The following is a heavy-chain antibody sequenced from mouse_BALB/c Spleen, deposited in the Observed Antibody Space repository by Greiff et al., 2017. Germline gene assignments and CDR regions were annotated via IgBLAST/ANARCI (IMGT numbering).Heavy chain of an antibody. Sequence: EVMLVESGGDLVKPGGSLKLSCAASGFTFSSYGMSWVRQTPDKRLEWVATISSGGSYTYYPDSVKGRFTISRDNAKNTLYLQMSSLKSEDTAMYYCARHLPLGYDYDPFAYWGQGTLVTVSA. CDR1: GFTFSSYG. D-gene: IGHD2-4*01. V-gene: IGHV5-6*01. J-gene: IGHJ3*01. CDR3: ARHLPLGYDYDPFAY. CDR2: ISSGGSYT.